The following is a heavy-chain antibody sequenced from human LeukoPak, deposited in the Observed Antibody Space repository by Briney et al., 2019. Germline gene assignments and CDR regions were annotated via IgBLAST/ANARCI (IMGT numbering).Heavy chain of an antibody. CDR2: IYYSGST. V-gene: IGHV4-59*01. CDR1: GGSISSYY. J-gene: IGHJ4*02. CDR3: AGYYDSSGHIAD. Sequence: PSETLSLTCTVSGGSISSYYWSWIRQPPGKGLEWIGYIYYSGSTNYNPSLKSRVTISVDTSRNQFSLKLSSVTAADTAVYYCAGYYDSSGHIADWGQGTLVTVSS. D-gene: IGHD3-22*01.